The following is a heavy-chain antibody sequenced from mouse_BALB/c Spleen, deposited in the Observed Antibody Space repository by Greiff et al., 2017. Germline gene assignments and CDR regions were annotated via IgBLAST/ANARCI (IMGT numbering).Heavy chain of an antibody. J-gene: IGHJ2*01. CDR1: GFSLTSYD. V-gene: IGHV2-9-2*01. Sequence: VQLVESGPGLVAPSQSLSITCTVSGFSLTSYDISWIRQPPGKGLEWLGVIWTGGGTNYNSAFMSRLSISKDNSKSQVFLKMNSLQTDDTAIYYCVRGGGYDYFDYWGQGTTLTVSS. CDR2: IWTGGGT. D-gene: IGHD2-2*01. CDR3: VRGGGYDYFDY.